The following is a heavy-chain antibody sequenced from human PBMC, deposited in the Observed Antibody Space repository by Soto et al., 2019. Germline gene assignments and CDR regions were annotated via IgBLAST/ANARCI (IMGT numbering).Heavy chain of an antibody. CDR3: ARYNDRGTAMVILDYYYYYGMDV. D-gene: IGHD5-18*01. CDR2: IIPIFGTA. J-gene: IGHJ6*02. CDR1: GGTFSSYA. V-gene: IGHV1-69*01. Sequence: QVQLVQSGAEVKKPGSSVKVSCKASGGTFSSYAISWVRQAPGQGLEWMGGIIPIFGTANYAQKFQGRVTITADESTSTAYMELSSLRSEDTAVYYCARYNDRGTAMVILDYYYYYGMDVWGQGTTVTVSS.